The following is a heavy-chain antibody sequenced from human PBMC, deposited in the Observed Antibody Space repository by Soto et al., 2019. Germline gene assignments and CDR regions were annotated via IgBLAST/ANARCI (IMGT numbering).Heavy chain of an antibody. CDR3: AKVPYSYGTRFDY. CDR1: GFTFSSYA. Sequence: GGSLRLSCAASGFTFSSYAMSWVRQAPGKGLEWVSAISGSGGSTYYSDSVKGRFTISRDNSKNTLYLQMNSLRAEDTAVYYCAKVPYSYGTRFDYWGQGTLVTVSS. CDR2: ISGSGGST. D-gene: IGHD5-18*01. V-gene: IGHV3-23*01. J-gene: IGHJ4*02.